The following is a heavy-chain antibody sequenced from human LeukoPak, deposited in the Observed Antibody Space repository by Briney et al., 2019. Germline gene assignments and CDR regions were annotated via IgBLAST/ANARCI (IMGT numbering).Heavy chain of an antibody. Sequence: PGGSLRLSCAASGFTFSGSAMHWVRQASGKGLGWVGRIRSKANSYATAYAASVKGRFTISRDDSKNTAYLQMNSLKTEDTAVYYCTRPLGTIFGVVNNDYWGQGTLVTVSS. D-gene: IGHD3-3*01. J-gene: IGHJ4*02. CDR3: TRPLGTIFGVVNNDY. CDR2: IRSKANSYAT. CDR1: GFTFSGSA. V-gene: IGHV3-73*01.